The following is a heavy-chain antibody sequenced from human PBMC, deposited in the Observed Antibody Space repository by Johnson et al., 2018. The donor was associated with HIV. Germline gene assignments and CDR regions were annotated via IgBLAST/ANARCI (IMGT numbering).Heavy chain of an antibody. Sequence: EVQLVESGGGVERPGGSLRPSCVASGFTFSSYWMSWVCQAPGKGLEWVANIRQDGSEKHYVDSVKGRFTISRDNAKNTLYLQMHSLRAEDTAVYYCARDRKWVAARSGDAFDIWGQGTMVTVSS. CDR2: IRQDGSEK. CDR1: GFTFSSYW. V-gene: IGHV3-7*01. CDR3: ARDRKWVAARSGDAFDI. D-gene: IGHD6-6*01. J-gene: IGHJ3*02.